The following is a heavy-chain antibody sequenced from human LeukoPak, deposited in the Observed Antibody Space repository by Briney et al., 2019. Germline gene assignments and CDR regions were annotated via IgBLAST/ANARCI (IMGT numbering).Heavy chain of an antibody. CDR1: GYTFTSYA. V-gene: IGHV7-4-1*02. CDR3: AREYSSGWYVPYNWFDP. CDR2: INTNTGNP. J-gene: IGHJ5*02. Sequence: ASVKVSCKASGYTFTSYAMNWVRQAPGQGLEWMGWINTNTGNPTHAQGFTGRFVFSLDTSVSTAYLQISSLKAEDTAVYYCAREYSSGWYVPYNWFDPWGQGTLVTVSS. D-gene: IGHD6-19*01.